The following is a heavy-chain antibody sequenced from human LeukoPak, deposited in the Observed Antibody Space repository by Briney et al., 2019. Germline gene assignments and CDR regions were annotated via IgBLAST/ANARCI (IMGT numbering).Heavy chain of an antibody. CDR2: INHSGGT. D-gene: IGHD3-16*01. Sequence: SETLSLTCAVYGGSFSGYYWSWIRQPPGKGLEWIGEINHSGGTNYNPSLKSRVTISVDTSKNQFSLKLSSVTAADTAVYYCARRLPRLRGPYYYGMDVWGKGTTVTVSS. J-gene: IGHJ6*04. V-gene: IGHV4-34*01. CDR3: ARRLPRLRGPYYYGMDV. CDR1: GGSFSGYY.